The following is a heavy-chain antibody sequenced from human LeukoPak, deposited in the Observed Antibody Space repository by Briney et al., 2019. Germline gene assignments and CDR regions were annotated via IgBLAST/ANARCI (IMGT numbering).Heavy chain of an antibody. D-gene: IGHD3-9*01. J-gene: IGHJ6*03. CDR1: GYTFTSYG. Sequence: GASVKVSCKASGYTFTSYGISWVRQAPGQGLEWMGWISVYNGNTNYAQKLQGRVTMTTDTSTSTAYMELSSLRSEDTAVYYCARNLRHVLRYFDWLPGPHYYYYYMDVWGKGTTVTISS. V-gene: IGHV1-18*01. CDR3: ARNLRHVLRYFDWLPGPHYYYYYMDV. CDR2: ISVYNGNT.